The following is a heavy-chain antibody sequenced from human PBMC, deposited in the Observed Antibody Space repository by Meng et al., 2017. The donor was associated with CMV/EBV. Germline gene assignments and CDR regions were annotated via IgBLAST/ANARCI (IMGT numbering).Heavy chain of an antibody. D-gene: IGHD3-3*01. Sequence: SVKVSCKASGGTFSSYAISWVRQAPGQGLEWMGGIIPIFGTANYAQKFQGRVTITTDESTSTAYMELSSLGSEDTAVYYRASNYDFWSGLDYWGQGTLVTVSS. J-gene: IGHJ4*02. CDR3: ASNYDFWSGLDY. V-gene: IGHV1-69*05. CDR2: IIPIFGTA. CDR1: GGTFSSYA.